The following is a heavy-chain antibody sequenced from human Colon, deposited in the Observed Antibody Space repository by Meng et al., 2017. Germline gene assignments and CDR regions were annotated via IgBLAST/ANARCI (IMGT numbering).Heavy chain of an antibody. J-gene: IGHJ4*02. CDR1: VFTFVFFV. Sequence: LVQSGGEVPPKRRSAKVSAHASVFTFVFFVITWRRHFTGQSSAWMGVFNACFGFLFFWVKFHWRVSLTRDSSASTVYMELSGLSSEDTALYYCANERPGSGNFDYWGQGTLVTVSS. CDR2: FNACFGFL. CDR3: ANERPGSGNFDY. D-gene: IGHD2-15*01. V-gene: IGHV1-3*01.